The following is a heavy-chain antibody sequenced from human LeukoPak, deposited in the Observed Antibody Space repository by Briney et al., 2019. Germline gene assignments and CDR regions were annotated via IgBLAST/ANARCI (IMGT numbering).Heavy chain of an antibody. D-gene: IGHD6-19*01. CDR1: GYSISSGYY. CDR3: ARDSVGQWPTTLAYYYYYMDV. V-gene: IGHV4-38-2*02. J-gene: IGHJ6*03. CDR2: IYHSGST. Sequence: SETLSLTCTVSGYSISSGYYWGWIRQPPGKGLEWIGSIYHSGSTYYNPSLKSRVTISVDTSKNQFSLKLSSVTAADTAVYYCARDSVGQWPTTLAYYYYYMDVWGKGTTVTVSS.